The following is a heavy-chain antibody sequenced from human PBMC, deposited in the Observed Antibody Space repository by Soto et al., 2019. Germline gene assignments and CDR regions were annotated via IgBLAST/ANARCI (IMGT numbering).Heavy chain of an antibody. D-gene: IGHD3-22*01. CDR2: ISAYNGNT. CDR1: GYTFTSYG. V-gene: IGHV1-18*04. J-gene: IGHJ6*02. CDR3: ARFYSGYSYYYYYGMDV. Sequence: EASVKVSCKASGYTFTSYGISWVRQAPGQGLEWMGWISAYNGNTNYAQKLQGRVTMTTDTSTSTAYMELRSLRSDDTAVYYCARFYSGYSYYYYYGMDVWGQGTTVTVSS.